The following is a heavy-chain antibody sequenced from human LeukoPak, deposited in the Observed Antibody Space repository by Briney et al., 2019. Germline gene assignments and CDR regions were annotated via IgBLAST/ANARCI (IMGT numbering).Heavy chain of an antibody. J-gene: IGHJ5*02. CDR1: GGSFSGYY. D-gene: IGHD3-3*02. Sequence: SETLSLTCAVYGGSFSGYYWSWIRERPGKGLEGIGEINHSGSTNYNPSLKSRVTISIDTSKNQFSLKLSSVTAADTAVYYCARGRLAGYRNWFDPWGQGTLVTVSS. V-gene: IGHV4-34*01. CDR2: INHSGST. CDR3: ARGRLAGYRNWFDP.